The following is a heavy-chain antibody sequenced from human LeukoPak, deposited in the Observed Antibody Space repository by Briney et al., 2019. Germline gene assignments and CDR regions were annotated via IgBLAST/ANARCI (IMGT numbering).Heavy chain of an antibody. CDR2: ISSSSSYT. V-gene: IGHV3-11*06. J-gene: IGHJ5*02. D-gene: IGHD6-19*01. Sequence: PGGSLRLSCAASGFTFSDYYMSWIRQAPGKGLEWVSYISSSSSYTNYADSVKGRFTMSRDNAKNSLYLQMNSLRAEDTAVYYCARQGDSSGWYNWFDPWGQGTLVTVSS. CDR1: GFTFSDYY. CDR3: ARQGDSSGWYNWFDP.